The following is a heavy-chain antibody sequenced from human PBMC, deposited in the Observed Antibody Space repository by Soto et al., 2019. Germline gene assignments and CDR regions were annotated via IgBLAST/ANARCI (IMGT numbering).Heavy chain of an antibody. CDR1: GGSISSSSYY. J-gene: IGHJ5*02. Sequence: SETLSLTCTVSGGSISSSSYYWGWIRQPPGKGLEWIGSIYYSGSTYYNPSLKSRVTISVGTSKNQFSLKLSSVTAADTAVYYCASEIFGVVLNWFDPWGQGTLVTVSS. CDR2: IYYSGST. V-gene: IGHV4-39*01. CDR3: ASEIFGVVLNWFDP. D-gene: IGHD3-3*01.